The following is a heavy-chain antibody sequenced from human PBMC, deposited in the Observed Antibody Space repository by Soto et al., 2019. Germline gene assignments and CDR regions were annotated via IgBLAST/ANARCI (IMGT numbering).Heavy chain of an antibody. CDR2: INHSGIT. CDR3: ARGASTERYFSPSGGAWFDP. D-gene: IGHD3-9*01. Sequence: SDTLSLTCAVHGGSFSGDYWNWIRQSPGKGLEWIGEINHSGITNYNPSLKSRATIFVDTSKKQFTLQLTSVTAADTAVYYCARGASTERYFSPSGGAWFDPWGQGTLVTVS. CDR1: GGSFSGDY. J-gene: IGHJ5*02. V-gene: IGHV4-34*01.